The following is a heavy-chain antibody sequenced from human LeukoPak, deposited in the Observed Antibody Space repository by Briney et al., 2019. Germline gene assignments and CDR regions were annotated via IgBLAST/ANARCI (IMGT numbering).Heavy chain of an antibody. D-gene: IGHD2-2*01. CDR2: IWYDGGNK. CDR1: GFTFNNYG. CDR3: VTHCSSKGCSIN. V-gene: IGHV3-33*01. J-gene: IGHJ4*02. Sequence: GGSLRLSCAASGFTFNNYGMHWVRQAPGKGLEWVAVIWYDGGNKYYADSVKGRFTISRDNSKNTLYLQMSSLRAEDTAVYYCVTHCSSKGCSINWGQGTLVTVSS.